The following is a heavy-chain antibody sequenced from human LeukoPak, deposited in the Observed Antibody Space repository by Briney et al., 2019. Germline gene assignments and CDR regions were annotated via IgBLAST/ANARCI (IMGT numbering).Heavy chain of an antibody. V-gene: IGHV5-51*01. CDR2: VYPGDSDT. D-gene: IGHD3-3*01. CDR1: GYSFTSYW. Sequence: GESLKISCKGSGYSFTSYWIGWVRQMPGKGLEWMGIVYPGDSDTRYSPSFQGQVTISADKSISTAYLQWSSLKASDTAMYYCASRYYDFWSGYPDAFDIWGQGTMVTVSS. J-gene: IGHJ3*02. CDR3: ASRYYDFWSGYPDAFDI.